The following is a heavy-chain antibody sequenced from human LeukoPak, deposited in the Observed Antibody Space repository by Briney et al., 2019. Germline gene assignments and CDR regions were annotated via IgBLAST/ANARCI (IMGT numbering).Heavy chain of an antibody. D-gene: IGHD1-26*01. Sequence: GGSLRLSCAASGFTFSSYSMTWVRQAPGKGLEWVSSMSRGSRYIYYADSVSGRFTISRDNDKNSLYLLMNILRAEDTAVYYWARGGVGSDFDYWGQGTLVTVSS. CDR2: MSRGSRYI. CDR1: GFTFSSYS. V-gene: IGHV3-21*01. J-gene: IGHJ4*02. CDR3: ARGGVGSDFDY.